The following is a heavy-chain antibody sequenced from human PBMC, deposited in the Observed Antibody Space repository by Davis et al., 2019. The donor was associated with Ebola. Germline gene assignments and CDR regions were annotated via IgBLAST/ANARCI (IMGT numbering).Heavy chain of an antibody. D-gene: IGHD6-19*01. J-gene: IGHJ4*02. V-gene: IGHV3-21*04. CDR2: ISSSSSYI. CDR3: AKDFSGWFYYCEY. CDR1: GFTFSSYA. Sequence: GGSLRLSCAASGFTFSSYAMHWVRQAPGKGLEWVSSISSSSSYIYYADSVKGRFTISRDYAKNSLYLQMNSLRAEDTALYYCAKDFSGWFYYCEYWGQGALVTVSS.